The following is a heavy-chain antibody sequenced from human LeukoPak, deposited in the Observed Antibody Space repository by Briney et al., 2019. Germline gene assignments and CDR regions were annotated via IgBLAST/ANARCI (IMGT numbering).Heavy chain of an antibody. V-gene: IGHV3-30*01. Sequence: GGSLRLSCVASGFTFSNYAIHWVRRPPGKGLEWVAVMSTDGSLQYYANSVKGRFTISRDNYKSTLFLQMYSLSAADTAVYYCGRQVAPGQWLVNLWGQGTLVTVSS. D-gene: IGHD6-19*01. CDR1: GFTFSNYA. CDR3: GRQVAPGQWLVNL. J-gene: IGHJ5*02. CDR2: MSTDGSLQ.